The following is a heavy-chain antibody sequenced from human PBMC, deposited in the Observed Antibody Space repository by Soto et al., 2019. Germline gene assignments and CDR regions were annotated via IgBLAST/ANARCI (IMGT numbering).Heavy chain of an antibody. J-gene: IGHJ6*02. CDR3: ASTTQDIVLMVYAPHYYYGMDV. V-gene: IGHV4-39*01. CDR1: GGSISSSSYY. CDR2: IYYSGST. Sequence: PSETLSLTCTVSGGSISSSSYYWGWIRQPPGKGLEWIGSIYYSGSTYYNPSLKSRVTISVDTSKNQFSLKLSSVTAADTAVYYCASTTQDIVLMVYAPHYYYGMDVWGQGTTVTVSS. D-gene: IGHD2-8*01.